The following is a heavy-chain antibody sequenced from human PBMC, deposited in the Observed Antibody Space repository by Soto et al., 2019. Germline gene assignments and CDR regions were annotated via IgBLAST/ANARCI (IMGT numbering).Heavy chain of an antibody. CDR2: INHSGST. V-gene: IGHV4-34*01. CDR3: ARSNSGWYGTYYYYYMDV. J-gene: IGHJ6*03. D-gene: IGHD6-19*01. Sequence: SETLSLTCAVYGGSFSGYYWSWIRQPPGKGLEWIGEINHSGSTNYNPSLKSRVTISVDTSKNQFSLKLSSVTAADTAVYYCARSNSGWYGTYYYYYMDVWGKGTTVTVSS. CDR1: GGSFSGYY.